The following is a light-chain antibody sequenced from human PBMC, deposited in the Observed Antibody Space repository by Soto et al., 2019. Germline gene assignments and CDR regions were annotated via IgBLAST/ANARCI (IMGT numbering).Light chain of an antibody. CDR3: QQYDALPLT. J-gene: IGKJ4*01. V-gene: IGKV1-33*01. CDR2: DAS. Sequence: DIQMTQSPSSLSASVGDRVTITCQASQHISAFVNWYQQRPGKAPTLLIYDASNLKTGAPSRFSGGGSGTHFTFTITGLQPDDIATYYCQQYDALPLTFGGGTKVEI. CDR1: QHISAF.